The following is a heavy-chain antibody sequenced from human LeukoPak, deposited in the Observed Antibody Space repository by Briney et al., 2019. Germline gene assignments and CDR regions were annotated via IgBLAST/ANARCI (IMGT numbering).Heavy chain of an antibody. CDR1: GFTFSNAW. V-gene: IGHV3-15*01. D-gene: IGHD3/OR15-3a*01. CDR2: IKRKGDDGTI. J-gene: IGHJ4*02. CDR3: TAGTGRSDFDY. Sequence: KAGGSLRLPCAASGFTFSNAWTSWVRQAPGRGLEWVGRIKRKGDDGTIDYAAPVKGRLSISRGDSKNTLYLQMNSLKSEDTAVYYCTAGTGRSDFDYWGQGTLVTVSS.